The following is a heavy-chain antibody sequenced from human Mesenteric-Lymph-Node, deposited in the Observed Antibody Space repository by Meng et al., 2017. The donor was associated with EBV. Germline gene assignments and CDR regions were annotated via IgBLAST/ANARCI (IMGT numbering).Heavy chain of an antibody. CDR2: INTRTGNP. V-gene: IGHV7-4-1*02. J-gene: IGHJ4*02. CDR1: GYIFSGNG. D-gene: IGHD3-10*01. Sequence: VELVQSGSELKKPGASVKVSCKASGYIFSGNGIHWVRQAPGQGLEWMGWINTRTGNPTYDQGLTGRFVFSLDTSVTTAYLQITSLKAEDTAVYYCARETYDYGSGSYVPDYWGQGTLVTVSS. CDR3: ARETYDYGSGSYVPDY.